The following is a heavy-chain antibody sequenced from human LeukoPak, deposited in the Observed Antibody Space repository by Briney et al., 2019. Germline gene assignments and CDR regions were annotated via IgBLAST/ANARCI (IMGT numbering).Heavy chain of an antibody. V-gene: IGHV3-21*01. CDR1: GFTFSSYS. CDR3: ARVGGYSSSWRRDYYYMDV. CDR2: ISSSSSYI. Sequence: GGSLRLSCAASGFTFSSYSMNWVRQAPGKGLEWVSSISSSSSYIYYADSVKGRFTISRDNAKNSLYLQMNSLRAEDTAVYYCARVGGYSSSWRRDYYYMDVWGKGTTVTVSS. J-gene: IGHJ6*03. D-gene: IGHD6-13*01.